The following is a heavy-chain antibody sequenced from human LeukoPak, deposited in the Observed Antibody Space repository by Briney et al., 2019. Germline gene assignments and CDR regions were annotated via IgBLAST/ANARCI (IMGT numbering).Heavy chain of an antibody. CDR3: ARDLDVAVTADFDY. J-gene: IGHJ4*02. CDR2: ISSSSSYI. D-gene: IGHD2-21*02. V-gene: IGHV3-21*01. Sequence: GGSLRLSCAASGFTFSSYSMNWVRQAPGNGLEWVSSISSSSSYIYYADSVKGRFTISRDNAKNSLYLQMNSLRAEDTAVYYCARDLDVAVTADFDYWGQGTLVTVSS. CDR1: GFTFSSYS.